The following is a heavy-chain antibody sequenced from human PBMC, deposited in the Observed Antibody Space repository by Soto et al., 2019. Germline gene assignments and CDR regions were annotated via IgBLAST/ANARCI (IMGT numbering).Heavy chain of an antibody. J-gene: IGHJ3*02. CDR3: ARDATPPDAFDI. V-gene: IGHV4-31*03. Sequence: SETMSLTCTVAGGSISSGGYYWSWIRQHPGKGLEWIGYIYYSGSTYYNPSLKSRVTISVDTSKNQFSLKLSSVTAADTAVYYCARDATPPDAFDIWGQGTMVTVSS. CDR1: GGSISSGGYY. CDR2: IYYSGST.